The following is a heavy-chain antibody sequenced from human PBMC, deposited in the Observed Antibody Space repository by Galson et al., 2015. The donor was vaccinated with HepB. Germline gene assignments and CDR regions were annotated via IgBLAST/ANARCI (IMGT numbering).Heavy chain of an antibody. CDR1: GGTFSSYA. Sequence: SVKVPCKASGGTFSSYAISWVRQAPGQGLEWMGGIIPIFGTANYAQKFQGRVTITADESTSTAYVELSSLRSENTAVYYCARGDIVVVPAASSYYYYYMDVWGKGTTVTVSS. V-gene: IGHV1-69*13. D-gene: IGHD2-2*01. CDR2: IIPIFGTA. CDR3: ARGDIVVVPAASSYYYYYMDV. J-gene: IGHJ6*03.